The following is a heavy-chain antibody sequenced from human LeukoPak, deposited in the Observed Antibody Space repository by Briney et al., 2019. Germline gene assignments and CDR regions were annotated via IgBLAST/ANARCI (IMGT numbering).Heavy chain of an antibody. CDR2: IYHSGST. J-gene: IGHJ4*02. D-gene: IGHD2-21*01. V-gene: IGHV4-38-2*01. CDR1: GYSISSGYY. Sequence: SETLSLTCAVSGYSISSGYYWGWIRQPPGKGLEWTGSIYHSGSTYYNPSLKSRVTISVDTSKNQFSLKLSSVTAADTAVYYCARHERGCGGDCYSSFDYWGQGTLVTVSS. CDR3: ARHERGCGGDCYSSFDY.